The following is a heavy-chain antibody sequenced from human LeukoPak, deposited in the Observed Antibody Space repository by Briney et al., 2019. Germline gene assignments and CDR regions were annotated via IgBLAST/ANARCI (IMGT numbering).Heavy chain of an antibody. CDR2: ISYDGSNK. Sequence: GGSLRLSCAASGFTFSSYGMHWVRQAPGKGLEWVAVISYDGSNKYYADPVKGRFTISRDNSKNTLYLQMNSLRAEDTAVYYCAKDRTPTKGLAYYYYYYGMDVWGQGTTVTVSS. CDR3: AKDRTPTKGLAYYYYYYGMDV. V-gene: IGHV3-30*18. J-gene: IGHJ6*02. CDR1: GFTFSSYG.